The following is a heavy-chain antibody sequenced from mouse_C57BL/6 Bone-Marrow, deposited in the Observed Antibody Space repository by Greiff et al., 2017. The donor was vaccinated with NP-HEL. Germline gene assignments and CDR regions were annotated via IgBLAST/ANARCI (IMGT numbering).Heavy chain of an antibody. J-gene: IGHJ2*01. V-gene: IGHV14-4*01. CDR3: TTELPFDY. D-gene: IGHD2-12*01. CDR1: GFNIKDAY. Sequence: DVQLQESGAELVRPGASVKLSCTASGFNIKDAYMHWVKQRPEQGLEWIGWIDPENGDTEFASKFQGKATITADTSSNTAYLQLSSLTSEDTAVYYCTTELPFDYWGQGTTLTVSS. CDR2: IDPENGDT.